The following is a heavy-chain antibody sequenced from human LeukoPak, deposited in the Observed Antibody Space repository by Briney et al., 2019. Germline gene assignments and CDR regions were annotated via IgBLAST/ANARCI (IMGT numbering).Heavy chain of an antibody. CDR1: GYTFTNYG. J-gene: IGHJ2*01. CDR3: ARVWDYWYFDL. CDR2: VSVYTGYT. V-gene: IGHV1-18*01. Sequence: ASVKVSCKASGYTFTNYGISWVRQAPGQGPEWTGWVSVYTGYTKYPQKFQGRVTMTRDMSTSTVYMELSSLRSEDTAVYYCARVWDYWYFDLWGRGTLVTVSS. D-gene: IGHD3-16*01.